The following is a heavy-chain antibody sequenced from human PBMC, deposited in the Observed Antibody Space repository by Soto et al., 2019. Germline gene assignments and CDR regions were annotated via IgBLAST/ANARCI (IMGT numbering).Heavy chain of an antibody. D-gene: IGHD4-17*01. V-gene: IGHV3-11*01. CDR3: SRERYTVTPFDN. Sequence: QVQLVESGGGLVPPGGSLRLSCAASGFTFSDYSMSWIRQSPGKGLEWVSYISRNTGAIDYADSVKGRFTISRDNVQNALYLQMDSLRSEDTAVYYCSRERYTVTPFDNWGQGTLVTVSS. CDR1: GFTFSDYS. CDR2: ISRNTGAI. J-gene: IGHJ4*02.